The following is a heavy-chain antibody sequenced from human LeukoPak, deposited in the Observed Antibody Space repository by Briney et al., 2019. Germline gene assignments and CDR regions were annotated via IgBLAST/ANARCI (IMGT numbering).Heavy chain of an antibody. J-gene: IGHJ4*02. CDR1: GGSISSYY. V-gene: IGHV4-4*07. D-gene: IGHD3-22*01. CDR3: PRVRYYDSSGYYYHDY. Sequence: SETLSLTCTVSGGSISSYYWSWIRQPAGKGLEWIGRIYTSGSTNYNPSLKSRVTMSVDTSKNQFSLKLSSVTAADTAVYYCPRVRYYDSSGYYYHDYWGQGTLVTVSS. CDR2: IYTSGST.